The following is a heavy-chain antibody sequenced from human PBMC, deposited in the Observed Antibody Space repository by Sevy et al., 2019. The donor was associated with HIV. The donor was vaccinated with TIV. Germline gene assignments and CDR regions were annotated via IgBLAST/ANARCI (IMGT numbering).Heavy chain of an antibody. V-gene: IGHV3-33*01. CDR1: GFTFSNYG. CDR2: IWSDGSKK. CDR3: ARWVAATDAFDV. D-gene: IGHD1-26*01. Sequence: GGSLRLSCAASGFTFSNYGMHWVRQAPGKGLEWVAVIWSDGSKKYYADSVMGRFTISRDNSEDTLYLQMNNLRGEDTAVFYCARWVAATDAFDVWGQGTMVTVSS. J-gene: IGHJ3*01.